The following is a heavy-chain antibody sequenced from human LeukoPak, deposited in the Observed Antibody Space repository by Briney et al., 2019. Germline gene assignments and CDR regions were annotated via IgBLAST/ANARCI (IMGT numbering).Heavy chain of an antibody. J-gene: IGHJ5*02. V-gene: IGHV4-31*03. CDR3: ASHTTLGRDHLEP. CDR1: GGSISSGGYY. Sequence: SQTLSLTCTVSGGSISSGGYYWSWIRQHPGKGLEWIGYIYYSGSTYYNPSLKSRVTISVDTSKNQFSLKLSSVTAADTAVYYCASHTTLGRDHLEPWGQGTLVTVSS. D-gene: IGHD3-16*01. CDR2: IYYSGST.